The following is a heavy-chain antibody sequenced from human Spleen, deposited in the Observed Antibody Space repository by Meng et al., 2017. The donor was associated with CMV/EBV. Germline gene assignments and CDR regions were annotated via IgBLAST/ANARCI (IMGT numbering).Heavy chain of an antibody. V-gene: IGHV3-21*01. CDR3: ARDGTGGYYFDY. Sequence: GESLKISCAASGFTFSSYSMNWVRQAPGKGLEWVSSISSSSSYIYYADSVKGRFTISRENAKNSLYLQMNSLRAEDTAVYYCARDGTGGYYFDYWGQGTLVTVSS. CDR1: GFTFSSYS. D-gene: IGHD3-10*01. CDR2: ISSSSSYI. J-gene: IGHJ4*02.